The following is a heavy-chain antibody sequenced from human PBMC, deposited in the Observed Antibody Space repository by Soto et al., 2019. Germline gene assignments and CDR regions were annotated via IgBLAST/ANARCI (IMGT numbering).Heavy chain of an antibody. CDR3: AGRGVTVVVVAATGAFDI. J-gene: IGHJ3*02. D-gene: IGHD2-15*01. V-gene: IGHV5-51*01. Sequence: GESLKISCKGSGYSFTSYWIGWVRQMPGKGLEWMGIIYPGDSDTRYSPSFQGQVTISADKSISTAYLQWSSLKAADTAVYYCAGRGVTVVVVAATGAFDIWGQGTMVTVSS. CDR1: GYSFTSYW. CDR2: IYPGDSDT.